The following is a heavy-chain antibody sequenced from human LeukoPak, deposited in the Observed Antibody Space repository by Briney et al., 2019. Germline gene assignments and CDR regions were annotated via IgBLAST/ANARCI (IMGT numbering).Heavy chain of an antibody. CDR2: ISGSGGST. Sequence: GGSLRLSCAASGFTFSSYAMSWVRQAPGKGLEWVSAISGSGGSTYYADSVEGRFTISRDNSKNTLYLQVNSLRAEDTAVYYCAKDLEVYYDFWSGPYASDYWGQGTLVTVSS. V-gene: IGHV3-23*01. J-gene: IGHJ4*02. CDR1: GFTFSSYA. D-gene: IGHD3-3*01. CDR3: AKDLEVYYDFWSGPYASDY.